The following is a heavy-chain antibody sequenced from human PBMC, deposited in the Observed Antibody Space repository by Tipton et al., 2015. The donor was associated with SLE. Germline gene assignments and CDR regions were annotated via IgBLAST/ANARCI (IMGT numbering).Heavy chain of an antibody. CDR1: GGSISSYY. CDR2: IYTSGST. D-gene: IGHD6-6*01. Sequence: TLSLTCTVSGGSISSYYWSWIRQPAGKGLEWIGRIYTSGSTNYNPSLKSRVTISVDTSKNQLSLNLESVTAADTAVYYCARLVAARPGYYCGMDVWGQGTTVTVSS. CDR3: ARLVAARPGYYCGMDV. V-gene: IGHV4-4*07. J-gene: IGHJ6*02.